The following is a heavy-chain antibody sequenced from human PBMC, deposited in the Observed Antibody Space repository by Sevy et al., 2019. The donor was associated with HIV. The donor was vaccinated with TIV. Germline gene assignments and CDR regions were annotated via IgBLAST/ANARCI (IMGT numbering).Heavy chain of an antibody. J-gene: IGHJ4*02. CDR3: ARDEYSYGYRWGVDY. Sequence: GGSLRLSCAASGFTFSSYAMHWVRQAPGKGLEWVAVISFDGRNKYNADSVKGRFTISRDNSKNTLYLQMNSLRAEDTAVYYWARDEYSYGYRWGVDYWGQGTLVTVSS. V-gene: IGHV3-30*04. CDR1: GFTFSSYA. D-gene: IGHD5-18*01. CDR2: ISFDGRNK.